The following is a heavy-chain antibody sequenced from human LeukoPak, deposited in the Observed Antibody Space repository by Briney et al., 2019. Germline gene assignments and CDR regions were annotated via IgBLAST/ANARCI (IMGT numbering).Heavy chain of an antibody. D-gene: IGHD3-22*01. CDR2: IKQDGSEK. CDR1: GFTFSSYW. CDR3: AKDRLVPLFDY. Sequence: PGGSLRLSCAASGFTFSSYWMSWVRQAPGKGLEWVANIKQDGSEKYYVDSVKGRFTISRDNSKNTLYLQMNSLRAEDTAVYYCAKDRLVPLFDYWGQGTLVTVSS. V-gene: IGHV3-7*01. J-gene: IGHJ4*02.